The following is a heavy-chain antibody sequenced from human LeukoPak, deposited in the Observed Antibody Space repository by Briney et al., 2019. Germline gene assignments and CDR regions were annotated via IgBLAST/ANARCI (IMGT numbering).Heavy chain of an antibody. CDR2: ISSSSSYI. D-gene: IGHD6-13*01. CDR1: GFTFSSYS. V-gene: IGHV3-21*01. J-gene: IGHJ4*02. Sequence: GGSLRLPCAASGFTFSSYSMNWVRQAPGKGLEWVSSISSSSSYIYYADSVKGRFTISRDNAKNSLYLQMNSLSAEDTAVYYCARSAAGTVGGWGQGTLVTVSS. CDR3: ARSAAGTVGG.